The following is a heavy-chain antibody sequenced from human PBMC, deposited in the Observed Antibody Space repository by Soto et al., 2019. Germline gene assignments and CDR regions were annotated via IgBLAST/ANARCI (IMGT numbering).Heavy chain of an antibody. Sequence: EVQLVESGGGLVQPGGSLRLSCAASGFTFSSYSMNWVRQAPGKGLEWVSYISSSSTIYYADSVKGRFTISRDNAKNSLYLQMNSLRDEDTAVYYCATGILLERKFDYWGQGTLVTVSS. D-gene: IGHD1-1*01. J-gene: IGHJ4*02. CDR2: ISSSSTI. CDR3: ATGILLERKFDY. V-gene: IGHV3-48*02. CDR1: GFTFSSYS.